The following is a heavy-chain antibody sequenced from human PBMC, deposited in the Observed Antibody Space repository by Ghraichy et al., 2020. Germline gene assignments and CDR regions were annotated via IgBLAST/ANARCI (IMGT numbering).Heavy chain of an antibody. V-gene: IGHV3-7*01. Sequence: GGSLRLSCAASGFTFSRYWMCWVRQAPGKGLEWVANIKVDGGEKYYVDSVEGRFTISRDNAKNSLYLQMNSLRGEDTALYYCARETSHGDGSPDYWGQGT. CDR3: ARETSHGDGSPDY. CDR1: GFTFSRYW. J-gene: IGHJ4*02. D-gene: IGHD1-26*01. CDR2: IKVDGGEK.